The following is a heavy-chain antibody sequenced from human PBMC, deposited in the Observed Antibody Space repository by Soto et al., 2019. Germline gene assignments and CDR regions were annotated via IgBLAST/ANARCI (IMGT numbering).Heavy chain of an antibody. CDR3: ARGRYCLTGRCFPNWFDS. Sequence: PSETLSLTCSVSGDSISTVDYFWAWIRQPPGQALECIGYIYKSTTTYYNPSFEGRVAISLDTSKSQFSLTVTSVTAADTAVYFCARGRYCLTGRCFPNWFDSWGKGTLVTVSS. V-gene: IGHV4-30-4*01. CDR2: IYKSTTT. J-gene: IGHJ5*01. D-gene: IGHD2-15*01. CDR1: GDSISTVDYF.